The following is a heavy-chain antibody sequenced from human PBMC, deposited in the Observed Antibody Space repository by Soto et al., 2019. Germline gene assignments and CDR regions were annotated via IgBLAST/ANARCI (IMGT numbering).Heavy chain of an antibody. CDR3: ARSLGWYAIDY. Sequence: QVLLQESGPGLVQPSGTLSLSCVVSGVSIGSNYYWGWVRQSPGKGLEWLGDMSHIWSVTYNPSLTSPVTISMDKSQNQFSLKLNSLTAADTAVSYCARSLGWYAIDYWGQGNLVIVSS. CDR2: MSHIWSV. CDR1: GVSIGSNYY. D-gene: IGHD6-19*01. J-gene: IGHJ4*02. V-gene: IGHV4-4*02.